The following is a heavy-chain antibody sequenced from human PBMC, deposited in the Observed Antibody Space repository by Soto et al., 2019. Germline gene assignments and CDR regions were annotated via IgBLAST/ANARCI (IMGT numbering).Heavy chain of an antibody. CDR1: GFSLTTGVG. J-gene: IGHJ4*02. Sequence: SGPTLVNPTQTLTLTCTFSGFSLTTGVGVGWIRQPPGKALEWLALIYWDDDKRYSPSLKTRLTITKDTSKNQVVLTMINMDPVDTATYYCAHRRAGVIFDYWGPGTLVTVSS. D-gene: IGHD3-16*02. CDR3: AHRRAGVIFDY. V-gene: IGHV2-5*02. CDR2: IYWDDDK.